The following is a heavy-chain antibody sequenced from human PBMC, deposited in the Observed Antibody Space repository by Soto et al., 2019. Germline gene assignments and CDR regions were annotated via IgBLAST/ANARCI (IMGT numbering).Heavy chain of an antibody. Sequence: SVKVSCKASGGTFSSYAISWVRQAPGQGLEWMGGIIPIFGTANYAQKFQGRVTITADESTSTAYMELSSLRSEDTAVYYCASAQLAARPHAYYYYGMDVWGQGTTVPASS. D-gene: IGHD6-6*01. V-gene: IGHV1-69*13. CDR1: GGTFSSYA. CDR3: ASAQLAARPHAYYYYGMDV. CDR2: IIPIFGTA. J-gene: IGHJ6*01.